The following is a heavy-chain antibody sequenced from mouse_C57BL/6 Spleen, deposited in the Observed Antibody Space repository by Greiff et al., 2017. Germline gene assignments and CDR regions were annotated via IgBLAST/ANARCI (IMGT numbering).Heavy chain of an antibody. J-gene: IGHJ4*01. CDR2: IYPSDSET. D-gene: IGHD1-1*01. Sequence: QVQLQQPGAELVRPGSSVKLSCKASGYTFTSYWMDWVKQRPGQGLEWIGNIYPSDSETHYNQKFKDKATLTVDKSSSTAYMQLSSLTSEDSAVDYCARRGYYGMMDYWGQGTSVTVSS. V-gene: IGHV1-61*01. CDR3: ARRGYYGMMDY. CDR1: GYTFTSYW.